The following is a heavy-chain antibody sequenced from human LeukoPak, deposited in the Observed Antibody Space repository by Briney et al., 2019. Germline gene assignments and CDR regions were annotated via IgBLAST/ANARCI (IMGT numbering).Heavy chain of an antibody. CDR2: IKSKTHGGTA. D-gene: IGHD6-13*01. Sequence: PGGSLRLSCAASGFTFSNAWMSWVRQAPGKGLEWVGHIKSKTHGGTADYAAPVKGRFTISGDDSKNTLYLRMDSLQTEDTAVYYCTTEWAAGIYYFDYWGQGTLVTVSS. CDR1: GFTFSNAW. J-gene: IGHJ4*02. V-gene: IGHV3-15*01. CDR3: TTEWAAGIYYFDY.